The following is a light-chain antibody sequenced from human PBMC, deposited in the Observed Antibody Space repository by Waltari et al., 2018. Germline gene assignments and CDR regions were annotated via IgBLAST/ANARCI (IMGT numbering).Light chain of an antibody. CDR2: EDS. CDR3: SSYASSSTPYV. CDR1: SSDVGGYNY. V-gene: IGLV2-14*01. Sequence: QSALTQPASVSGSPGQSITISCTGTSSDVGGYNYVSWYQQHPGKAPKLMIYEDSNRPSGVSTRFSGSKSGNTASLTISGLQAEDEADYYCSSYASSSTPYVFGTGTKVTVL. J-gene: IGLJ1*01.